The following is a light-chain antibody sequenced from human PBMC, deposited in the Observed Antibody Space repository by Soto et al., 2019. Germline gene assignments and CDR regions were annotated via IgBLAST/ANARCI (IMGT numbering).Light chain of an antibody. V-gene: IGKV3-11*01. CDR3: QQRSNWLFT. Sequence: EIVLTQSPATLSLSPGERATLSCRASQSVSSYLAWYQQKPGQAPRLLIYDASSRATGIPARFSGSVSGTDFPLTISSLDPDDFAVYYCQQRSNWLFTFGPGTKVDIK. CDR1: QSVSSY. CDR2: DAS. J-gene: IGKJ3*01.